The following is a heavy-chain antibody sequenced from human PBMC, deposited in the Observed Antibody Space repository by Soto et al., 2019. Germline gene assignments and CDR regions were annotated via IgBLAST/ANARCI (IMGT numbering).Heavy chain of an antibody. V-gene: IGHV3-21*01. CDR1: GFTFSSYA. Sequence: GGSLRLSCAASGFTFSSYAMNWVRQTQEEGLEWVSSISSTSSYTHYSDSVKGRFTISRDNANNSLFLQMNSLRAEDTATYYCARDLALAGNYWGQGVLVTVSS. D-gene: IGHD6-19*01. CDR2: ISSTSSYT. CDR3: ARDLALAGNY. J-gene: IGHJ4*02.